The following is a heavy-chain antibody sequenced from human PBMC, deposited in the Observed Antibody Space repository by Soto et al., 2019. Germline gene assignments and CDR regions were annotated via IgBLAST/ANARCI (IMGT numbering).Heavy chain of an antibody. Sequence: QVQLVESGGGVVQPGRSLRLSCAASGFTFSSYGMHWVRQAPGKGLEWVAVISYDGSNKYYADSVKGRFTISRDNSKNTXXRQMSSLGAEDTAVYYCAKILQLGDYAYYYYGMDVWGQGTTVTVSS. D-gene: IGHD4-17*01. CDR2: ISYDGSNK. CDR1: GFTFSSYG. V-gene: IGHV3-30*18. CDR3: AKILQLGDYAYYYYGMDV. J-gene: IGHJ6*02.